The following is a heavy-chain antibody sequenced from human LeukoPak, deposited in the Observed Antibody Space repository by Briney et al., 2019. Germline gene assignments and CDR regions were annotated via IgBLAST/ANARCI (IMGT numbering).Heavy chain of an antibody. V-gene: IGHV4-61*01. J-gene: IGHJ4*02. CDR2: IYYSGST. Sequence: SETLSLTCTVSGGSISSSSYYWSWIRQPPGKGLEWIGYIYYSGSTNYNPSLKSRVTISVDTSKNQFSLKLSSVTAADTAVYYCASSSAIGYYGSGSYSNWGQGTLVTVSS. CDR3: ASSSAIGYYGSGSYSN. CDR1: GGSISSSSYY. D-gene: IGHD3-10*01.